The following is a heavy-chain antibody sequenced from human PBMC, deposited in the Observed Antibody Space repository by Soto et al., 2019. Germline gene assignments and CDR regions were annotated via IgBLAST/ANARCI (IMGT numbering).Heavy chain of an antibody. CDR2: ISGSGGST. D-gene: IGHD2-2*02. Sequence: GGSLRLSCAASGFTFSSYAMSWVRQAPGKGLEWVSAISGSGGSTYYADSVKGRFTMSRDNSKNTLYLQMNSLRAEDTAVYYCAKDQVRCSSTSCYSSGWYFDYWGQGTLVTVSS. J-gene: IGHJ4*02. CDR3: AKDQVRCSSTSCYSSGWYFDY. V-gene: IGHV3-23*01. CDR1: GFTFSSYA.